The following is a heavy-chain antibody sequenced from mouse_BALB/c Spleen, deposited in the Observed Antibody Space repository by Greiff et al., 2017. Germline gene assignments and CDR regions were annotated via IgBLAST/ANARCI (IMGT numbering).Heavy chain of an antibody. CDR3: ARSGYYRYDGPPWFAY. J-gene: IGHJ3*01. Sequence: QVQLQQSAAELARPGASVKMSCKASGYTFTSYTMHWVKQRPGQGLEWIGYINPSSGYTEYNQKFKDKTTLTADKSSSTAYMQLSSLTSEDSAVYYCARSGYYRYDGPPWFAYWGQGTLVTVSA. CDR2: INPSSGYT. V-gene: IGHV1-4*02. D-gene: IGHD2-14*01. CDR1: GYTFTSYT.